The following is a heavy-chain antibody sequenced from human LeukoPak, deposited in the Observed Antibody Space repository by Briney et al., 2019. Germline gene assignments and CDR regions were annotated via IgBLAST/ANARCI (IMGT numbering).Heavy chain of an antibody. J-gene: IGHJ4*02. Sequence: CYFSYTRPTNYTPSLKRGVNISVETYKNKFSFKLSSVTAADTAVYYCARIPFSGYLLGFDYWGQGTLVTVSS. CDR3: ARIPFSGYLLGFDY. CDR2: FSYTRPT. V-gene: IGHV4-59*01. D-gene: IGHD3-22*01.